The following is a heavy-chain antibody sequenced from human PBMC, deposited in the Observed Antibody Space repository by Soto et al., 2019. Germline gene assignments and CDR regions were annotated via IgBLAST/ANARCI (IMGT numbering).Heavy chain of an antibody. J-gene: IGHJ4*02. CDR2: IYWDDDK. D-gene: IGHD3-3*01. CDR1: GFSLSTSGVG. V-gene: IGHV2-5*02. CDR3: AQSYAFWSGYYGWGPDY. Sequence: QITLKESGPTLVKPTQTLTLTCTFSGFSLSTSGVGVGWIRQPPGKTLEWLALIYWDDDKRYSPSLKSRLTITKDTSKNQVVLTMTNMDPVDTATYYCAQSYAFWSGYYGWGPDYWGQGTLVTVSS.